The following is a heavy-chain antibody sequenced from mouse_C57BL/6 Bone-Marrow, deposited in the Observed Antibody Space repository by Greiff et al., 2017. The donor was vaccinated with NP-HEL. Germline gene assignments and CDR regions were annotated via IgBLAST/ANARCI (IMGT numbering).Heavy chain of an antibody. D-gene: IGHD1-1*01. V-gene: IGHV1-19*01. J-gene: IGHJ3*01. CDR1: GYTFTDYY. CDR2: INPYNGGT. CDR3: AREESITGFAD. Sequence: VQLQQSGPVLVKPGASVKMSCKASGYTFTDYYMNWVKQSHGKSLEWIGFINPYNGGTSYNQKFKGKATLTVDKSSSTAYMELNSLTSEDSAVYYCAREESITGFADWGQETLVTVSA.